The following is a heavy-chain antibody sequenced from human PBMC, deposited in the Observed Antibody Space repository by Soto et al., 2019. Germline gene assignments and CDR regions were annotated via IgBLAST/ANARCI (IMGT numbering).Heavy chain of an antibody. V-gene: IGHV1-69*01. D-gene: IGHD6-19*01. J-gene: IGHJ6*02. CDR1: GGTFSSYA. Sequence: QVQLVQSGAEVKKPGSSVKVSCKASGGTFSSYAISWVRQAPGQGLEWMGGIIPIFGTANYAQKFQGRVTITADESTSTAYMELSSLRSEDTAVYYCARGIAVAGTGYYYYGMDVWGQGITVTVSS. CDR2: IIPIFGTA. CDR3: ARGIAVAGTGYYYYGMDV.